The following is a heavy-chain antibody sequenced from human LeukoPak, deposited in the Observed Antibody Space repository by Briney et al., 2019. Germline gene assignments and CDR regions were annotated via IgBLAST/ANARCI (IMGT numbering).Heavy chain of an antibody. CDR3: ARDMWGSFDY. D-gene: IGHD7-27*01. CDR2: ISPDGDVT. Sequence: GGSLRLSCAASGFTFSDFLMHWVRQAPGKGPVWVSRISPDGDVTTYADSVQGRCTISRDNAKNTLYLQISSLRAEDTAVYYCARDMWGSFDYWGQGTLVTVSS. J-gene: IGHJ4*02. CDR1: GFTFSDFL. V-gene: IGHV3-74*01.